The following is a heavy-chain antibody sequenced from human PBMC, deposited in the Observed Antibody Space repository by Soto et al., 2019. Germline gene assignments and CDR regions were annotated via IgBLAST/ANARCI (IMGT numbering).Heavy chain of an antibody. Sequence: EVQLVESGGGLVQPGGSLKLSCAASGFTFSGSAMHWVRQASGKGLEWVARIRSKAHSYATAYAASVKGRFTISRDDSKNTAFLQMHSLTTEDTAVYYCTGVGVPRGWYFDLWGRGTLVTVSS. CDR2: IRSKAHSYAT. D-gene: IGHD1-26*01. CDR1: GFTFSGSA. V-gene: IGHV3-73*02. J-gene: IGHJ2*01. CDR3: TGVGVPRGWYFDL.